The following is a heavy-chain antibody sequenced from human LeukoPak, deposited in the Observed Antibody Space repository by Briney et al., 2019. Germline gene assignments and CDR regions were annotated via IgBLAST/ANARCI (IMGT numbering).Heavy chain of an antibody. CDR1: GFTFSTHG. D-gene: IGHD3-16*02. CDR3: ARDPRGLRLGELSLYREY. CDR2: ISYDGSNT. V-gene: IGHV3-30*03. Sequence: SGGSLRLSCAASGFTFSTHGMSWVRQAPGKGLEWLTVISYDGSNTYYSDSVKGRFTISRDNAKNSLYLQMNSLRAEDTAVYYCARDPRGLRLGELSLYREYWGQGTLVTVSS. J-gene: IGHJ4*02.